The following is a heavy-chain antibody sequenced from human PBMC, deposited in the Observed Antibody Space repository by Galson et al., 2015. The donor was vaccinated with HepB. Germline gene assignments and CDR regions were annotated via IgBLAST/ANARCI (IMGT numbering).Heavy chain of an antibody. CDR2: ISYDGNYE. V-gene: IGHV3-30*18. J-gene: IGHJ4*02. Sequence: SLRLSCAASGFTFSTHWVNWVRQAPGKGLEWVAVISYDGNYEYHTDSVKGRFTISRDNSKNTLYLQMNSLRPEDTAIYYCAKETGNFYDITGYNEYWGQGTLVTVSS. D-gene: IGHD3-22*01. CDR1: GFTFSTHW. CDR3: AKETGNFYDITGYNEY.